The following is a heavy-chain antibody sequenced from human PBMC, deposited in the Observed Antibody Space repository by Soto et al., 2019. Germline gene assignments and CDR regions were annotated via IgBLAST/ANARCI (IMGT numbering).Heavy chain of an antibody. CDR1: GGSISSSSYY. J-gene: IGHJ6*03. Sequence: QLQLRESGPGLVKPSETLSLTCTVSGGSISSSSYYWGWIRQPPGKGLEWIGSIYYSGSTYYNPSLKSRVTISVDTSKNQFSLKLSSVTAADTAVYYCARHGYDSFYYYYYMDVWGKGTTVTVSS. V-gene: IGHV4-39*01. CDR3: ARHGYDSFYYYYYMDV. CDR2: IYYSGST. D-gene: IGHD5-12*01.